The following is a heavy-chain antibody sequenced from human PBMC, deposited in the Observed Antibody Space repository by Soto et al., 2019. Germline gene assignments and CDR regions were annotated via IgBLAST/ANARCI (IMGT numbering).Heavy chain of an antibody. D-gene: IGHD1-26*01. J-gene: IGHJ3*02. CDR3: AGWVGAMGAFDI. Sequence: GASVKVSCKASGFTFTSSAVQWVRQARGQRLEWIGWIVVGSGNTNYAQKFQERVTITRDMSTSTAYMELSSLRSEDTAVYYCAGWVGAMGAFDIWGQGTMVTVSS. CDR1: GFTFTSSA. V-gene: IGHV1-58*01. CDR2: IVVGSGNT.